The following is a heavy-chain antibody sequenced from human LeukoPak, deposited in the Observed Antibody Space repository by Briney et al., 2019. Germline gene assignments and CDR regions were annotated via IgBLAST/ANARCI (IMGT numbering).Heavy chain of an antibody. CDR3: TRRAGTDSNGAFDI. J-gene: IGHJ3*02. CDR2: IYHSEST. V-gene: IGHV4-4*02. Sequence: SETLSLTCAVSGGSISSSIWWTWVRQPPGKGLEWIGEIYHSESTNSNPSLKSRVTISVDKSKNQFSLNLSSVTAADTAVYYCTRRAGTDSNGAFDIWGQGTVVTVSS. D-gene: IGHD6-19*01. CDR1: GGSISSSIW.